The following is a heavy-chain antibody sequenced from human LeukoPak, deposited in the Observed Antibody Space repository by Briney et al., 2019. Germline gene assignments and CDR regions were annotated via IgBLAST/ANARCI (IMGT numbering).Heavy chain of an antibody. V-gene: IGHV1-2*02. CDR3: ARDFAGTTVAFDY. Sequence: ASVKVSCKASGYTFTGYYMHWVRQAPGQGLEWMGWINPNSGGTNYAQKFQGRVTMTRDTSNSTAYMELSRLRSDDTAVYYCARDFAGTTVAFDYWGQGTLVTVSS. CDR2: INPNSGGT. D-gene: IGHD1-1*01. CDR1: GYTFTGYY. J-gene: IGHJ4*02.